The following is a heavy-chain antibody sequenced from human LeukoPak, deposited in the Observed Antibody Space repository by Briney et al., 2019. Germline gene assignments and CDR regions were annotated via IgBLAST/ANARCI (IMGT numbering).Heavy chain of an antibody. J-gene: IGHJ5*02. CDR3: ARDNSVEDTAWWFDP. V-gene: IGHV1-46*01. D-gene: IGHD4-23*01. CDR1: GYTFTGYY. CDR2: INPSGSST. Sequence: GASVKVSCKASGYTFTGYYMHWVRQAPGQGLEWLGLINPSGSSTLYAQKFQGRVTMTRDMSTSTDYMELSSLRSEDTAVYYCARDNSVEDTAWWFDPWGQGTLVTVSS.